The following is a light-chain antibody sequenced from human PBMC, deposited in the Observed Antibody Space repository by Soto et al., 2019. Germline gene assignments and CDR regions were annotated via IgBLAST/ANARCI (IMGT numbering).Light chain of an antibody. V-gene: IGLV2-14*03. CDR3: NSYTRSGTGV. CDR1: SSDIGGYNY. CDR2: DVS. J-gene: IGLJ3*02. Sequence: QSVLTQPASVSGSPGQSITISCTGTSSDIGGYNYVSWCQQHPGKAPKVMIYDVSSRPSGVSDRFSGSKSGNTASLTISGLQAEDEADDYCNSYTRSGTGVFGGGTKLTVL.